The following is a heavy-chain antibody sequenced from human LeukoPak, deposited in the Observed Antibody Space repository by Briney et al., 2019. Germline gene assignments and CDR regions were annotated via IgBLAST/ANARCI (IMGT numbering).Heavy chain of an antibody. V-gene: IGHV3-64*04. CDR2: ISSNGGST. J-gene: IGHJ4*02. CDR3: ARAFSVDY. CDR1: GFTFSSYA. Sequence: GGSLRLSCSASGFTFSSYAMHWVRQAPGKGLEYVSAISSNGGSTYYADSVKGRFTISRDNAKNSLYLQMDSLRVEDTAVYYCARAFSVDYWGQGTLVTVSS. D-gene: IGHD1-26*01.